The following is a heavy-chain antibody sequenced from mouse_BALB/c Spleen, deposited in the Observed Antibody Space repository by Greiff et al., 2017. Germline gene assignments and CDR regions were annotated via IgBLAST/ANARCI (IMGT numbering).Heavy chain of an antibody. V-gene: IGHV1S56*01. CDR3: ARGYYGSSYFWYFDV. CDR1: GYTFTSYY. CDR2: IYPGDGST. Sequence: QVQLQQSGPELVKPGASVKMSCKASGYTFTSYYIHWVKQRPGQGLEWIGWIYPGDGSTKYNEKFKGKTTLTADKSSSTAYMLLSSLTSEDSAIYFCARGYYGSSYFWYFDVWGAGTTVTVSS. D-gene: IGHD1-1*01. J-gene: IGHJ1*01.